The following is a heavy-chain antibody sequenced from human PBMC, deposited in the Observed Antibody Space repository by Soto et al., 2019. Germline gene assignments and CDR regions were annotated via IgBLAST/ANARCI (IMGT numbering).Heavy chain of an antibody. CDR2: IYYSGST. V-gene: IGHV4-30-4*01. J-gene: IGHJ2*01. D-gene: IGHD4-17*01. CDR1: GGSISSGDYY. Sequence: QVQLQESGPGLVKPSQTLSLTCTVSGGSISSGDYYWSWIRQPPGKGLEWIGYIYYSGSTYYNPSLKSRVTISVDTSKNQFSLKLSSVTAADTAVYYCARGGSYCDYRGKYFDLWGRGTLVTVSS. CDR3: ARGGSYCDYRGKYFDL.